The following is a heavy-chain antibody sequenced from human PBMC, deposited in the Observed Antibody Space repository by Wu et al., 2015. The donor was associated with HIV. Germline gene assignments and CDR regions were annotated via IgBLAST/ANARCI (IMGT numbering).Heavy chain of an antibody. D-gene: IGHD3-22*01. CDR3: ARHGSGYYDSSGYALYQD. CDR1: GGSISSYY. J-gene: IGHJ4*02. CDR2: IYYSGST. V-gene: IGHV4-59*08. Sequence: QVQLQESGPGLVKPSETLSLTCTVSGGSISSYYWSWIRQPPGKGLEWIGYIYYSGSTNYNPSLKSRVTISVDTSKNQFSLKLSSVTAADTAVYYCARHGSGYYDSSGYALYQDWGQGTLVTVSS.